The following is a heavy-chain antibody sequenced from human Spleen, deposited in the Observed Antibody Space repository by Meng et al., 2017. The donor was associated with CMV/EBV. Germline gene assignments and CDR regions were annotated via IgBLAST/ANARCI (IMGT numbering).Heavy chain of an antibody. D-gene: IGHD3-16*01. CDR1: GGTVSSYA. Sequence: HVQLVLIGAEVEKPGSSVKVYCKASGGTVSSYAISWVRQAPGQGLEWMGGIIPIFGTANYAQKFQGRVTITADESTSTAYMELSSLRSEDTAVYYCARAGSPGGDSLFDYWGQGTLVTVSS. V-gene: IGHV1-69*12. CDR2: IIPIFGTA. CDR3: ARAGSPGGDSLFDY. J-gene: IGHJ4*02.